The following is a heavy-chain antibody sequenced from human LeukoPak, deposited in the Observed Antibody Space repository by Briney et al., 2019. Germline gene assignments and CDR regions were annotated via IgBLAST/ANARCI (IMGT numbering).Heavy chain of an antibody. Sequence: GESLKISCKASGSSFTTYWIGWVRQLPGKGLEWLAIIYTGDSDTRYSPSFQGQSIISAETSISTAYLKWSSRKASNTGFFYCARHARPGRWLQSKDYWGQGTLVTVSS. CDR1: GSSFTTYW. J-gene: IGHJ4*02. D-gene: IGHD5-24*01. V-gene: IGHV5-51*01. CDR2: IYTGDSDT. CDR3: ARHARPGRWLQSKDY.